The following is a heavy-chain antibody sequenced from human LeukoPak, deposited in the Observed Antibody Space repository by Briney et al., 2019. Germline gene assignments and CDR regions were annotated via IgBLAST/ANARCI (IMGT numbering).Heavy chain of an antibody. CDR3: VRVAVQRTKGWYYHGV. Sequence: SETLSLTCAASGCTFSKSLIRYHWSWIRQPPGKGLEWIGEINQSGSTNYNPSLKSRVTISVDTSKNQISLKMSSVTAADSEVCSRVRVAVQRTKGWYYHGVWGKGTTVTVSS. CDR2: INQSGST. J-gene: IGHJ6*04. CDR1: GCTFSKSLIRYH. D-gene: IGHD6-19*01. V-gene: IGHV4-34*01.